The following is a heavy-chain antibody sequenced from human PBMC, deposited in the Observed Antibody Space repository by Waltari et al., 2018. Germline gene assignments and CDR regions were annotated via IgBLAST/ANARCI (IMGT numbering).Heavy chain of an antibody. V-gene: IGHV1-69*12. D-gene: IGHD1-26*01. Sequence: QVHLVKSGAAVRKPGSSVKFSCEASGGTFGTYEISWVRQAPGQGLEWMGGIIPIYGTPNYAQKFQGRVNVAADELTTTAYMELSSLRSDDTAVYYCAKRIVGGPFDVWGQGTMVTVSS. J-gene: IGHJ3*01. CDR2: IIPIYGTP. CDR3: AKRIVGGPFDV. CDR1: GGTFGTYE.